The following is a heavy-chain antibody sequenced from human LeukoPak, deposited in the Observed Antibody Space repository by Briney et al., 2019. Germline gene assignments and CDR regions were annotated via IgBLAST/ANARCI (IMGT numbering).Heavy chain of an antibody. CDR3: AREKRAVAGFYFDY. V-gene: IGHV4-61*01. J-gene: IGHJ4*02. Sequence: PSETLSLTCTVSGGSVGSGSYYWSWIRQPPGKGLEWIGYIYYSGSTNYNPSLKSRVTISVDTSKNQFSLKLSSVTAADTAVYYCAREKRAVAGFYFDYWGQGTLVTVSS. CDR1: GGSVGSGSYY. D-gene: IGHD6-19*01. CDR2: IYYSGST.